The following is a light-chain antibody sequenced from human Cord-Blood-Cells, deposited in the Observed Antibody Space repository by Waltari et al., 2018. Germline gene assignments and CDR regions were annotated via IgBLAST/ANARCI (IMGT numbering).Light chain of an antibody. Sequence: DIQMTQSPSSLSASVGDRVTITCQASQDISNYLNWYQQKPGKAPKLLIYDASNLETGVPSRFSGSGSGTDFTFTSSSLQPEDIATYYCQQYDHLPLTFGGGTKVEIK. CDR2: DAS. CDR1: QDISNY. CDR3: QQYDHLPLT. J-gene: IGKJ4*01. V-gene: IGKV1-33*01.